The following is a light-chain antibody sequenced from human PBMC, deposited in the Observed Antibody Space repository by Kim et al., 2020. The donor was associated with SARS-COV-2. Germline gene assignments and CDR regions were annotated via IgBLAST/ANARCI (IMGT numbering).Light chain of an antibody. CDR1: SRDVGAFNY. CDR3: SSYTSSDTWV. CDR2: AVS. J-gene: IGLJ3*02. Sequence: QSALTQPASVSGSPGQSITVSCTGTSRDVGAFNYVSWYQQFPGKVPKLLIYAVSKRPSGVSDRFSGSKSGYTASLTISGLQAEDEADYYCSSYTSSDTWVFGGGTQLTVL. V-gene: IGLV2-14*01.